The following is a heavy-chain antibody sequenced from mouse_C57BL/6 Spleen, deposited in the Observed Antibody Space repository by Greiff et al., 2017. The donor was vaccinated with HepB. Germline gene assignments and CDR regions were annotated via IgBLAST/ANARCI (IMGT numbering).Heavy chain of an antibody. CDR3: ARDSDGYYDWYFDV. Sequence: VQLQQSGPELVKPEASVKLSCKASGYTFTSYDINWVKQRPGQGLEWIGWIYPRDGSTKYNEKFKGKATLTVDTSSSTAYMELHSLTSEDSAVYFGARDSDGYYDWYFDVWGTGTTVTVSS. CDR1: GYTFTSYD. V-gene: IGHV1-85*01. D-gene: IGHD2-3*01. J-gene: IGHJ1*03. CDR2: IYPRDGST.